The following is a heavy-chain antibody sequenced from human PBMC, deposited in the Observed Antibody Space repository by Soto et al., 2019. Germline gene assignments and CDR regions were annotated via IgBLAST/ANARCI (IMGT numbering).Heavy chain of an antibody. CDR3: AGWGGHDYNY. J-gene: IGHJ4*02. CDR2: INPDGNVG. CDR1: GLTISSYW. D-gene: IGHD4-4*01. Sequence: GGSLRLSCAASGLTISSYWMNWVRQAPGKGLEWVANINPDGNVGTYVDSVRGRFTTSRDNAKNSLYLQMNSLRADDTAVYFCAGWGGHDYNYWGQGIMVTVSS. V-gene: IGHV3-7*03.